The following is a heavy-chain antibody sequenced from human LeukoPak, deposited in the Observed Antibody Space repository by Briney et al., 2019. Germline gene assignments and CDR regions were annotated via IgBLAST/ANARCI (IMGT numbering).Heavy chain of an antibody. CDR2: INPSGGST. CDR3: ARGPHRRTYDRDNWFDP. Sequence: ASVKVSCKASGYPFINYYMHWVRQAPGQGLEWMGIINPSGGSTSCGQKFQGRVTMTRDMSTSTFYMELSSLRFEDTAVYYCARGPHRRTYDRDNWFDPWGQGTLVTVSS. J-gene: IGHJ5*02. D-gene: IGHD3-10*02. CDR1: GYPFINYY. V-gene: IGHV1-46*01.